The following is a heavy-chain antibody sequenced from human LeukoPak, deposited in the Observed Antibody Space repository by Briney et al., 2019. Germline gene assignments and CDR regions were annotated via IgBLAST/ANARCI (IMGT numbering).Heavy chain of an antibody. J-gene: IGHJ6*03. D-gene: IGHD2-2*01. CDR2: IIPIFGTA. Sequence: SVKVSCKASGGTFSSYAISWVRQAPGQGLEWMGGIIPIFGTANYAQKFQGRVTITADESTSTAYMELSSLRSEDTAVYYCARRSKGCSSTSCYLYYYYYMDVWGKGTTVTVSS. CDR3: ARRSKGCSSTSCYLYYYYYMDV. V-gene: IGHV1-69*13. CDR1: GGTFSSYA.